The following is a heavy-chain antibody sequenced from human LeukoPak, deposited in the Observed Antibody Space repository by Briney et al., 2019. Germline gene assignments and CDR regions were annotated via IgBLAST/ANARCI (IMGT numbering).Heavy chain of an antibody. V-gene: IGHV4-39*01. Sequence: SETLSLTCTVSGGSIASNNLYWGWIRQPPGKGLEWIGSIYYTGRTDYNPSLKSRVTISVDTSENQFSLKLSSVTAADTAVYYCAAPGAMNAFDIWGQGTMVTVSS. D-gene: IGHD2-2*01. CDR3: AAPGAMNAFDI. CDR1: GGSIASNNLY. CDR2: IYYTGRT. J-gene: IGHJ3*02.